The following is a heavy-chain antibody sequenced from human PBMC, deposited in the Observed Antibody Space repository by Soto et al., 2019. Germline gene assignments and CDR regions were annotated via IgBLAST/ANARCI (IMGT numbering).Heavy chain of an antibody. CDR2: INPSGGST. V-gene: IGHV1-46*01. CDR3: ARGMDIVVVPAAILLGYFDY. J-gene: IGHJ4*02. CDR1: GYTFTSYY. D-gene: IGHD2-2*03. Sequence: ASVKVSCKASGYTFTSYYMHWVRQAPGQGLEWMGIINPSGGSTSYAQKFQGRVTMTRDASTSTVYMELSSLRSEDTAVYYCARGMDIVVVPAAILLGYFDYWGQGTLVTVSS.